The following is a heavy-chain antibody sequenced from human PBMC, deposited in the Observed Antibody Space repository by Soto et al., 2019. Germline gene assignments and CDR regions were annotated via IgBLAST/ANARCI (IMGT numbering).Heavy chain of an antibody. CDR1: GFTFSSYS. CDR3: AREEAVDTAMVLYYYYGMDV. D-gene: IGHD5-18*01. J-gene: IGHJ6*02. CDR2: ISSSSSTI. V-gene: IGHV3-48*02. Sequence: EVQLVESGGGLVQPGGSLRLSCAASGFTFSSYSMNWVRQAPGKGLEWVSYISSSSSTIYYADSVKGRFTISRDNAKNSLYQQMNRLRDEDTAVYYCAREEAVDTAMVLYYYYGMDVWGQVTTVTVSS.